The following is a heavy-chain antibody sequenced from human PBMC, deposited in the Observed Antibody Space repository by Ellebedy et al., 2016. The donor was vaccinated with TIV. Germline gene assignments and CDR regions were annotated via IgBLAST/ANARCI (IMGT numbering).Heavy chain of an antibody. CDR3: ARGLGVAATNWFDP. D-gene: IGHD1-26*01. J-gene: IGHJ5*02. CDR1: GYTFTSHD. CDR2: MDPNSGNT. V-gene: IGHV1-8*01. Sequence: ASVKVSCKASGYTFTSHDINWVRQATGQGLEWMGWMDPNSGNTGYAQKFQGRVTMTRNTSISTAYMELSSLRSEDTAVYYCARGLGVAATNWFDPWGQGTLVTVSS.